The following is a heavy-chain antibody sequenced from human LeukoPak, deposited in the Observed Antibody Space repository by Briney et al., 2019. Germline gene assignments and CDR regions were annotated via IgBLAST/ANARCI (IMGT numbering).Heavy chain of an antibody. Sequence: RTSETLSLTCTVSGGSIRRYYWSWIRQAPGKGLEWIGSTHYTEGSTFNPSLRSRVTFSTDTSKNQFFLQLTSVTAADTAVYYCARRYQYDESGQYYDDFWGQGTLVTVSS. D-gene: IGHD3-22*01. V-gene: IGHV4-59*08. CDR2: THYTEGS. J-gene: IGHJ4*02. CDR1: GGSIRRYY. CDR3: ARRYQYDESGQYYDDF.